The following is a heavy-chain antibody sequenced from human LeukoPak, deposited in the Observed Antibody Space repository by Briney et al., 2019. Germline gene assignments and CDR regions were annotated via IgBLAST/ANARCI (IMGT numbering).Heavy chain of an antibody. J-gene: IGHJ4*02. CDR1: GGSISSGGYY. V-gene: IGHV4-30-2*01. CDR2: IYHSGST. Sequence: SETLSLTCTVSGGSISSGGYYWSWIRQPPGKGLEWIGYIYHSGSTYYNPSLKSRVTISVDRSKNQFSLKLSSVTAADTAVYYCARTFGQTPIWGQGTLVTVSS. CDR3: ARTFGQTPI. D-gene: IGHD3-3*01.